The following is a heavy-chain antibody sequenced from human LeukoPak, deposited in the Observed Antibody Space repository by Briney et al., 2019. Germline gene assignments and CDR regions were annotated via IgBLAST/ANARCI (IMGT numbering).Heavy chain of an antibody. CDR1: GGSISSGGYY. CDR2: IYHSGST. Sequence: PSETLSLTCTVSGGSISSGGYYWSWIRQPPGKGLEWIGYIYHSGSTYYNPSLKSRVTISVDRSKNQFSLKLSSVTAADTAVYYCAGTTVISVGEAAFDIWGQGTMVTVSS. J-gene: IGHJ3*02. V-gene: IGHV4-30-2*01. CDR3: AGTTVISVGEAAFDI. D-gene: IGHD4-17*01.